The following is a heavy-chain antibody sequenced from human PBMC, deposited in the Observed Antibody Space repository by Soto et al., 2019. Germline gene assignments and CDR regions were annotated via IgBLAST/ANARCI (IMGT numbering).Heavy chain of an antibody. CDR3: AHRPRGIAAAGTGWFDP. V-gene: IGHV2-5*02. Sequence: QITLKESGPTLVKPTQTLTLTCTFSGFSLSTSGVGVGWIRQPPGKALEWLALIYWDDDKRYSPSLKSRLTITKDTSQNQVVLTMTNMDPVDTATYYCAHRPRGIAAAGTGWFDPWGQGTLVTVSS. CDR1: GFSLSTSGVG. D-gene: IGHD6-13*01. J-gene: IGHJ5*02. CDR2: IYWDDDK.